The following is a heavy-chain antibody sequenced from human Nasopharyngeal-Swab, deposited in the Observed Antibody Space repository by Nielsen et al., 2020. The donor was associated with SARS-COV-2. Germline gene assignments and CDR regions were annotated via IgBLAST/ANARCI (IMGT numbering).Heavy chain of an antibody. D-gene: IGHD6-19*01. Sequence: ETLSLTCAASGFTLSTYWMHWVRQAPGKGLVWVSRINRDGSSTSYADSEKGRFTISRENAKNTLYLQMNSLRVEDTAVYYCARETAVAGDYYCDYWGQGTLVAVSS. J-gene: IGHJ4*02. CDR2: INRDGSST. V-gene: IGHV3-74*01. CDR3: ARETAVAGDYYCDY. CDR1: GFTLSTYW.